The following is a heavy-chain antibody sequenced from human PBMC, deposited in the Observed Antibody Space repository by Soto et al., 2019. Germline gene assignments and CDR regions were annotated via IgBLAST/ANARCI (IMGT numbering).Heavy chain of an antibody. CDR2: IYASGSP. CDR1: GGSISVYY. Sequence: KASETLSLTCTISGGSISVYYWSWVRQPPGHELEWIGYIYASGSPYYNPSLRSRVTISADTSKNQISLKLTSPTAADTAVYYCARGVGSSPPRYRGRGTLVTVSS. J-gene: IGHJ4*02. CDR3: ARGVGSSPPRY. V-gene: IGHV4-59*01. D-gene: IGHD1-26*01.